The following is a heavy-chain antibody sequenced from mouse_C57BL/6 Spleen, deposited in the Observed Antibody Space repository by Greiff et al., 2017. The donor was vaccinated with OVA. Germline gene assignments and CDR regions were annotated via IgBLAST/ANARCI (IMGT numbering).Heavy chain of an antibody. CDR1: GYSITSGYY. D-gene: IGHD1-1*01. V-gene: IGHV3-6*01. Sequence: EVKLQESGPGLVKPSQSLSLTCSVTGYSITSGYYWNWIRQFPGNKLEWMGYISYDGSNKYNPSLKNRISITRDTSKNQFFLKLNSVTTEDTATYYCARNGITTVVARYWYFDVWGTGTTVTVSS. CDR2: ISYDGSN. CDR3: ARNGITTVVARYWYFDV. J-gene: IGHJ1*03.